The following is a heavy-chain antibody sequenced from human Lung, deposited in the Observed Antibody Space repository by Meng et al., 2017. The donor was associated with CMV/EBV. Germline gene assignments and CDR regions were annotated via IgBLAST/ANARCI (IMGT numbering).Heavy chain of an antibody. J-gene: IGHJ5*02. CDR1: SGGYY. V-gene: IGHV4-31*02. CDR3: ARSGRPYCSSTSCSSGWFDP. CDR2: IYYSGST. D-gene: IGHD2-2*01. Sequence: SGGYYWSWIRQHPGKGLEWIGYIYYSGSTYYNPSLKSRVTISVDTSKNQLSLKLSSVTAADTAVYYCARSGRPYCSSTSCSSGWFDPWGQGTLVTVSS.